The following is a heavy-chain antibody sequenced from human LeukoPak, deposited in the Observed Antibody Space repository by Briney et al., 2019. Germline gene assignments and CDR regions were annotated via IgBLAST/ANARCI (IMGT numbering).Heavy chain of an antibody. D-gene: IGHD3-10*01. CDR3: ASFHYYGSGAYYLSY. V-gene: IGHV3-23*01. CDR2: IGDSGATT. Sequence: TGGSLRLSCAASGFTLSSYAMTWVRQAPGKGLEWVSDIGDSGATTYYADSVKGRFTISRDNSKNTLYLQMSSLRAEETAVYFCASFHYYGSGAYYLSYWGQGTLVTVSS. J-gene: IGHJ4*02. CDR1: GFTLSSYA.